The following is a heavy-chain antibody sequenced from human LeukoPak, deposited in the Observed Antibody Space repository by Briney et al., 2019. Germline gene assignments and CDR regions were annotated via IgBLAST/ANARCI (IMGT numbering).Heavy chain of an antibody. J-gene: IGHJ4*02. V-gene: IGHV3-21*01. D-gene: IGHD2-15*01. CDR1: GFTFSAYS. CDR2: ISSSSSYI. CDR3: ARDLEEYCSGGSCSLFDY. Sequence: GGPLRLSCVASGFTFSAYSMNWVRQAPGKGLEWVSSISSSSSYIYYADSVKGRFTISRDNAKNSLYLQMNSLRAEDTAVYYCARDLEEYCSGGSCSLFDYWGQGTLVTVSS.